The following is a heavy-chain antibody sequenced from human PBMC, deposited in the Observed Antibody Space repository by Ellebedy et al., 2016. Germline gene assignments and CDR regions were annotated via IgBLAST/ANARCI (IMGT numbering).Heavy chain of an antibody. Sequence: SETLSLTXTVSAYSVNGDYFWGWIRQPPGKGLEWIGSIYHSGSTYYNPSLKSRVTISVDTSKNQFSLKLSSVTAADTAVYYCARRRDGYNDYWGQGTLVTVSS. D-gene: IGHD5-24*01. CDR3: ARRRDGYNDY. CDR1: AYSVNGDYF. CDR2: IYHSGST. J-gene: IGHJ4*02. V-gene: IGHV4-38-2*02.